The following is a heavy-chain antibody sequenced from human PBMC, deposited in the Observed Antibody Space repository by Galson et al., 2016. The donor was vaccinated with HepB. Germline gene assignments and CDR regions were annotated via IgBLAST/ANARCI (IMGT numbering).Heavy chain of an antibody. CDR2: TSYDGSNK. D-gene: IGHD6-19*01. J-gene: IGHJ5*02. CDR3: AKTRSSTGWSEFDT. Sequence: SLRLSCAASGFTFSSYAMHWVRQAPGKGLEWVAVTSYDGSNKYYADSVKGRFTISRNNSKNTLYLQMNSLRGDDTAVYFCAKTRSSTGWSEFDTWGQGTLVTVSS. V-gene: IGHV3-30-3*02. CDR1: GFTFSSYA.